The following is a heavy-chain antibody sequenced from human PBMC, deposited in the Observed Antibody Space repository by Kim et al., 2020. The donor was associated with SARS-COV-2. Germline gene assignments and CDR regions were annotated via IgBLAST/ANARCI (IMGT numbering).Heavy chain of an antibody. V-gene: IGHV1-46*01. D-gene: IGHD2-15*01. Sequence: ASVKVSCKASGYTFTDYYMHWVRQAPGQGLEWMGIINPSGGSTSYAQKFQGRVTMTRDTSTSTVYMELSSLRSEDTAVYYCARAALASLSVAATHHFQHWGQGTLDTVSS. J-gene: IGHJ1*01. CDR3: ARAALASLSVAATHHFQH. CDR2: INPSGGST. CDR1: GYTFTDYY.